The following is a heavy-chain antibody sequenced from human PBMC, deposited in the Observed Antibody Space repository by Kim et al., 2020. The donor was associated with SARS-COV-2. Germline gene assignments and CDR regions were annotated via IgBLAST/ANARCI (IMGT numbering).Heavy chain of an antibody. CDR3: ARDYSSTWNWFDP. D-gene: IGHD6-13*01. V-gene: IGHV6-1*01. Sequence: YAVVVKSRISINPDPSRNQFSLQLNSVTPEDTAMYYCARDYSSTWNWFDPWGQGTLVTVSS. J-gene: IGHJ5*02.